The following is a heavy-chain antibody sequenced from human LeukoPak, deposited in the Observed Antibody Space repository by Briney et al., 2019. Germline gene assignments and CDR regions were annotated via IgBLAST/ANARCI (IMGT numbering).Heavy chain of an antibody. CDR2: IKQDGSEK. J-gene: IGHJ4*02. CDR3: ARDRDKTFDY. CDR1: GFTFSSNT. Sequence: GGSLRLSCAASGFTFSSNTMSWVRQAPGKGLEWVANIKQDGSEKYYVDSVKGRFTISRDNAKNSLYLQMNSLRAEDAAVYYCARDRDKTFDYWGQGTLVTVSS. V-gene: IGHV3-7*01. D-gene: IGHD3-9*01.